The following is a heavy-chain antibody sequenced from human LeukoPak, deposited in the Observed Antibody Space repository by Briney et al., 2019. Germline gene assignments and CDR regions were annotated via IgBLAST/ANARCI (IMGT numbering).Heavy chain of an antibody. Sequence: SETLSLTCSVSGGLISSSGNFYWGWIRQVPGKGLEWIGSVYYTGYSYDNPSLKSRVTVSVDTSKNQFSLKLNSVTAADTAIYYCARQGAITARRTHYYAMDVGGPGTTVTVSS. V-gene: IGHV4-39*01. CDR1: GGLISSSGNFY. CDR3: ARQGAITARRTHYYAMDV. J-gene: IGHJ6*02. CDR2: VYYTGYS. D-gene: IGHD1-20*01.